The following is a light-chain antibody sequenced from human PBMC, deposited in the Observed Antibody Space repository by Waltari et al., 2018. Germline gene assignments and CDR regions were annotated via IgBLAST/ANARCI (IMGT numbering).Light chain of an antibody. CDR2: GAS. CDR1: QSVSSSY. V-gene: IGKV3-20*01. CDR3: QQYGSSPLLT. J-gene: IGKJ4*01. Sequence: EIVLTQSPGTLSLSPGERATLSCRASQSVSSSYLAWYQQKPGQAPMLLIYGASSRAPGIPDRFSGSGSGTDFTLTISRLEPEDFAVYYCQQYGSSPLLTFGGGTKVEIK.